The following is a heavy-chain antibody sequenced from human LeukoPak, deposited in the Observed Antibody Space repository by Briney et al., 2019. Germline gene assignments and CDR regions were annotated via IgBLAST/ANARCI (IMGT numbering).Heavy chain of an antibody. CDR1: RFTFSNYG. V-gene: IGHV3-30*02. CDR2: IRYGGSSK. D-gene: IGHD1-26*01. J-gene: IGHJ4*02. CDR3: ARDQASGSYYKDYFDY. Sequence: PGGSLRLSCAASRFTFSNYGMHWVRQAPGKGLEWVAFIRYGGSSKYYADSVKGRFTISRDNSKNTLYLQMNSLRAEDTAVYYCARDQASGSYYKDYFDYWGQGTLVTVSS.